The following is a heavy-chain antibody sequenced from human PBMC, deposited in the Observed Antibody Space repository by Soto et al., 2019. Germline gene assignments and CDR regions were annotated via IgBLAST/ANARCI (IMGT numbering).Heavy chain of an antibody. Sequence: SETLSLTCTVSGASISSDYWSWIRQPPGKGLEWIGYAYSSGSAIYNPSLKSRVTISLDTSKNQFSLKLSSVTAADAAVYYCARGHYDFWSGYFATIDYWGQGTLVTVSS. V-gene: IGHV4-59*08. J-gene: IGHJ4*02. CDR1: GASISSDY. CDR2: AYSSGSA. D-gene: IGHD3-3*01. CDR3: ARGHYDFWSGYFATIDY.